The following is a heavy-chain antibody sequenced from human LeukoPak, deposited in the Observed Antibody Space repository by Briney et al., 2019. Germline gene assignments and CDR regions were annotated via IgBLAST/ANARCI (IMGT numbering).Heavy chain of an antibody. CDR3: ARGGGGCSSTSCYFRFGP. D-gene: IGHD2-2*01. J-gene: IGHJ5*02. CDR1: AGSISSYY. V-gene: IGHV4-59*01. Sequence: SETLSLTCTVSAGSISSYYWSWLRQPPGKGLEWLGYVYYRGRANPNPSLKSRVTISVDMSKTQSSPKLSCVSAADTAVYYCARGGGGCSSTSCYFRFGPWGEGTLGTVSS. CDR2: VYYRGRA.